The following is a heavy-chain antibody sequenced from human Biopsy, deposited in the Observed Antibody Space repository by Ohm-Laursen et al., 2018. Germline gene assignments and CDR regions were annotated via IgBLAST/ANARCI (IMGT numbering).Heavy chain of an antibody. CDR2: INQDGSVK. Sequence: SLRLSCAASKFTVRTNSMSWVRLAPGKGLEWVANINQDGSVKNYVDSVKGRFTISRDNAENSVYLQMSSLRSEDTAVYYCARSLWPEDYWGQGTLVTVSS. D-gene: IGHD2-21*01. CDR3: ARSLWPEDY. CDR1: KFTVRTNS. V-gene: IGHV3-7*01. J-gene: IGHJ4*02.